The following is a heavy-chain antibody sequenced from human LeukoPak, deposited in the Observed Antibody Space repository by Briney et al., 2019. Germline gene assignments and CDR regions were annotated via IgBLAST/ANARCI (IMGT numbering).Heavy chain of an antibody. V-gene: IGHV3-7*01. CDR2: IKQDGSEK. CDR3: ARDLYYDSSGYWDY. Sequence: PGGSLRLSCAASGFTVSSSYMSWVRQAPGKGLEWVANIKQDGSEKYYVDSVKGRFTISRDNAKNSLYLQMNSLRAEDTAVYYCARDLYYDSSGYWDYWGQGTLVTVSS. D-gene: IGHD3-22*01. CDR1: GFTVSSSY. J-gene: IGHJ4*02.